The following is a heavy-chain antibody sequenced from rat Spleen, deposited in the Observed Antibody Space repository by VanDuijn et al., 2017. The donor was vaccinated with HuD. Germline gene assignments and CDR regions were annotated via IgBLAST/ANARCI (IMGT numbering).Heavy chain of an antibody. CDR2: ITNAAGKV. CDR3: ARGAKPYYFDY. V-gene: IGHV5-31*01. Sequence: EVQLVESGGGLVQPGGSLKLSCVASGFTFNNYWMTWIRQAPGKGLEWVASITNAAGKVYYPDSVKGRFTISRDNAKSTLYLQMDSLRSEDTASYYCARGAKPYYFDYWGQGVTVTVSS. J-gene: IGHJ2*01. CDR1: GFTFNNYW. D-gene: IGHD3-4*01.